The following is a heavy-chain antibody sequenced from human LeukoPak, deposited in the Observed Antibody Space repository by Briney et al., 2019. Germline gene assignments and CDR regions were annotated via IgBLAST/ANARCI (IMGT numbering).Heavy chain of an antibody. Sequence: SETLSLTCTVSGGSISNGGYYWSWIRQHPGKGLEWIGYIYDSGTTYNNPALQSRVTISVDTSDNQFSLKLRSLTAAGTAVYYCARGGDRRGFDYWGQGTLVTVSS. CDR3: ARGGDRRGFDY. V-gene: IGHV4-31*03. CDR1: GGSISNGGYY. J-gene: IGHJ4*02. CDR2: IYDSGTT. D-gene: IGHD1-14*01.